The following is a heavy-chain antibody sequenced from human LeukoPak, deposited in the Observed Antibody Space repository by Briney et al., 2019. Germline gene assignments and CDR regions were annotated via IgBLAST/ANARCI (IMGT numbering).Heavy chain of an antibody. CDR2: IWYDGSNK. J-gene: IGHJ4*02. V-gene: IGHV3-30*02. CDR3: AKDLNPYDILTGFFDY. D-gene: IGHD3-9*01. CDR1: GFTFSSYG. Sequence: GGSLRLSCAASGFTFSSYGMHWVRQAPGKGLEWVAVIWYDGSNKYYADSVKGRFTISRDNSKNTLYLQMNSLRAEDTAVYYCAKDLNPYDILTGFFDYWGQGTLVTVSS.